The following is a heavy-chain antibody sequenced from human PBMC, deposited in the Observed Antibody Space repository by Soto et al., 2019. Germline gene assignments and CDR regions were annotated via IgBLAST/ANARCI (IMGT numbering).Heavy chain of an antibody. Sequence: SETLSLTCTVSGGSISSSSYYWGWIRQPPGKGLEWIGSIYYSGSTYYNPSLKSRVTISVDTSKNQFSLKLSSVTAADTAVYYCAGTRGYCSGGSCPTVVDYWGQGTLVTVSS. D-gene: IGHD2-15*01. V-gene: IGHV4-39*07. CDR2: IYYSGST. J-gene: IGHJ4*02. CDR1: GGSISSSSYY. CDR3: AGTRGYCSGGSCPTVVDY.